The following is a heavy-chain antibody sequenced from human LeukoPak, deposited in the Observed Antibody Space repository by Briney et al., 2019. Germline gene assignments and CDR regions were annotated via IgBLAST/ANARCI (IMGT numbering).Heavy chain of an antibody. CDR1: GFTFSSYG. V-gene: IGHV3-30*02. J-gene: IGHJ2*01. Sequence: GGSLRLSCAASGFTFSSYGMHWVRQAPGKGLEWVAFIRYDGSNKYYADSVKGRFTISRDNSKNTLYLQMNSLRAEDRAVYYCEKDALRDWYFDLWGRGTLVTVSS. CDR2: IRYDGSNK. CDR3: EKDALRDWYFDL.